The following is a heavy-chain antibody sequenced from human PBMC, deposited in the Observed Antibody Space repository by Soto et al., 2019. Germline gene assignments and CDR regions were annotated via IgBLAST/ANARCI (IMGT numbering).Heavy chain of an antibody. Sequence: SETLSLTCAVYGGSFIGYYWSWIRQPPGKGLEWIGEINHSGSTNYNPSLKSRVTISVDTSKNQFSLKLSSVTAADTAVYYCALTTVTHHDAFDIWGQGTMVTVSS. CDR1: GGSFIGYY. CDR2: INHSGST. D-gene: IGHD4-17*01. V-gene: IGHV4-34*01. J-gene: IGHJ3*02. CDR3: ALTTVTHHDAFDI.